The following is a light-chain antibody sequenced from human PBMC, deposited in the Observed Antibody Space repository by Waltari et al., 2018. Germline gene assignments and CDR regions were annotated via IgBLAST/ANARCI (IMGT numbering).Light chain of an antibody. V-gene: IGKV1-5*03. CDR1: QTMSNW. CDR2: KAS. J-gene: IGKJ1*01. Sequence: DIQMTQSPSTLSASVGDTVTITCRASQTMSNWLAWYQQKPGKAPKVLIYKASNLQSGVPSRFSGSVSGTEFTLTISSLQPDDFATYYCKHFSTYSTFGQGTKVEIK. CDR3: KHFSTYST.